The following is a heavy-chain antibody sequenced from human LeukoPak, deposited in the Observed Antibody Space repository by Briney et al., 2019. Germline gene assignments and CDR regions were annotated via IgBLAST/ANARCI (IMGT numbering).Heavy chain of an antibody. CDR1: GYSFATYA. D-gene: IGHD1-26*01. Sequence: ASVKVSCTASGYSFATYAITCVRQAPGPGLEWMGWISGYNGKTNYAPKLQGRLTMTTDTSTSTAYMELRSLRSDDTAMYYCARVGATYGDPLEYDYWGQGTLVTVSS. CDR3: ARVGATYGDPLEYDY. V-gene: IGHV1-18*01. CDR2: ISGYNGKT. J-gene: IGHJ4*02.